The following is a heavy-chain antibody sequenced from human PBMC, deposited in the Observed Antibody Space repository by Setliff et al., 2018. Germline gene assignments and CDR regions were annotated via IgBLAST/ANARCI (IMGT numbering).Heavy chain of an antibody. CDR1: GFTFSSYW. Sequence: GGSLRLSCAASGFTFSSYWMHWVRQAPGKGLVWVSRINPDGSTTSYADSVKGRVTISRDNSKDTLYLQMNIVRAEDTAVYYCTKDSSGRDAFDIWGQGTMVTVSS. V-gene: IGHV3-74*01. D-gene: IGHD3-22*01. CDR2: INPDGSTT. J-gene: IGHJ3*02. CDR3: TKDSSGRDAFDI.